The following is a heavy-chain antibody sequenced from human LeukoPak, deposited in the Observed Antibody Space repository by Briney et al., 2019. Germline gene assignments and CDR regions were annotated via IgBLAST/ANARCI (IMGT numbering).Heavy chain of an antibody. CDR2: IYYSGST. CDR1: GGSISSYY. Sequence: SETLSLTCTVSGGSISSYYWSWIRQPPGKGLEWIGYIYYSGSTNYNPSPKSRVTISVDTSKNQFSLKLSSVTAADTAVYYCARSYGGNSAFDYWGQGTLVTVSS. D-gene: IGHD4-23*01. V-gene: IGHV4-59*01. CDR3: ARSYGGNSAFDY. J-gene: IGHJ4*02.